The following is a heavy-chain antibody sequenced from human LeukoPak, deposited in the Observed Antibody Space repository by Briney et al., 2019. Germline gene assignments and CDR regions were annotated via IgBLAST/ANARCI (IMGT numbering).Heavy chain of an antibody. CDR3: ARGRGSIDY. CDR1: GDSISSYY. Sequence: SETLSLTCTVSGDSISSYYWSWIRQPPGKGLEWIGYIYYSGSTNYNPSLTSRVTISVDTSKNQFSLRLSSVTAADTAVYYCARGRGSIDYWGQGTLVTVSS. V-gene: IGHV4-59*08. CDR2: IYYSGST. J-gene: IGHJ4*02. D-gene: IGHD3-10*01.